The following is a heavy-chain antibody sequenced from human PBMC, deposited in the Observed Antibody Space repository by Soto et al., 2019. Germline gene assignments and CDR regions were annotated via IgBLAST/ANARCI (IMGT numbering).Heavy chain of an antibody. CDR3: AKVGNWNTDYYHGIDV. J-gene: IGHJ6*02. CDR1: GFTFSSYA. V-gene: IGHV3-23*01. Sequence: GGSLRLSCAASGFTFSSYAMSWVRQAPGKGLEWVSAISGSGGSTYYADYVKGRLNISRDNSKNTLYLQMNSLRAEDKAEYYCAKVGNWNTDYYHGIDVWGQGTTVTVSS. D-gene: IGHD1-20*01. CDR2: ISGSGGST.